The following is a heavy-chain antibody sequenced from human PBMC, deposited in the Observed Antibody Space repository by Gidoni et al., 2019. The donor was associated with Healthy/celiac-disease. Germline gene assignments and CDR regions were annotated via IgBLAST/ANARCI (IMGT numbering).Heavy chain of an antibody. CDR2: IWYDGSNK. V-gene: IGHV3-33*01. CDR1: GFTFSSCG. D-gene: IGHD6-19*01. Sequence: QVQLVESGGGVVQPGRSLRLSCAASGFTFSSCGMHWGRQAPGKGLEWVAVIWYDGSNKYYADSVKGRFTISRDNSKNTLYLQMNSLRAEDTAVYYCARDQEGGIAVADGIDYWGQGTLVTVSS. CDR3: ARDQEGGIAVADGIDY. J-gene: IGHJ4*02.